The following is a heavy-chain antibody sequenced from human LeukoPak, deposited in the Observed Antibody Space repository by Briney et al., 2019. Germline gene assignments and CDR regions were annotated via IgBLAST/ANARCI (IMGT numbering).Heavy chain of an antibody. CDR2: ISWNNGSI. CDR3: AKDRDPDYYGSGSRFDY. CDR1: GFTFDDYA. Sequence: PGGSLRLSCEASGFTFDDYAMNWVRQAPGKGLEWVSGISWNNGSIGYADSVKGRFTISRDNAKNSLYLQMNSLRAEDTALYYCAKDRDPDYYGSGSRFDYWGQGTLVTVSS. D-gene: IGHD3-10*01. J-gene: IGHJ4*02. V-gene: IGHV3-9*01.